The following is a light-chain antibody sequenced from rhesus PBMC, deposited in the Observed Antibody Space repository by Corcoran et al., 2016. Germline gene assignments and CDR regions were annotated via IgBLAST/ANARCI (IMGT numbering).Light chain of an antibody. Sequence: DIQMTQSPSSLSASVGDRVTITCRASQGIRNWLAWYQQKPGKAPKLLIYKASTLQSWVPSRFSGSGSGTEFTLTINSLQPEDFSTYYCQQHNSTPYSFGQCTKVEIK. J-gene: IGKJ2*01. CDR2: KAS. CDR3: QQHNSTPYS. V-gene: IGKV1-21*01. CDR1: QGIRNW.